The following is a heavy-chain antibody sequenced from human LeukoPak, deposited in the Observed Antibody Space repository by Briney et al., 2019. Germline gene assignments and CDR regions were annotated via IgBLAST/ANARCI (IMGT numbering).Heavy chain of an antibody. V-gene: IGHV7-4-1*02. CDR1: GYTFTIYA. D-gene: IGHD3-10*01. Sequence: ASVKVSCKASGYTFTIYAMNWVRQAPGQGLEWMGWINTNTGNPTYAQGFTGRFVFSLDTSVSTAYLQISSLKAEDTAVYYCARGMVRGPRGYYYYYMDVWGKGTTVTISS. CDR3: ARGMVRGPRGYYYYYMDV. CDR2: INTNTGNP. J-gene: IGHJ6*03.